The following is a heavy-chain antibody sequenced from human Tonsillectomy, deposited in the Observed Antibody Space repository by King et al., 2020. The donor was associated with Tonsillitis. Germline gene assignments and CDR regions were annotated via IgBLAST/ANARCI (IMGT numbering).Heavy chain of an antibody. V-gene: IGHV1-69*06. CDR2: IIPIVGAA. Sequence: EQLVQSGAEVNKPGSSVRVSCQASGGTFISHAISWVRQAPGQGLEWMGRIIPIVGAANYAQKFQGRVTITADKSTSTAYMELSSLRSEDTAVYYCASGRSGSGWFLDYWGQGTLVTVSS. CDR3: ASGRSGSGWFLDY. CDR1: GGTFISHA. D-gene: IGHD6-19*01. J-gene: IGHJ4*02.